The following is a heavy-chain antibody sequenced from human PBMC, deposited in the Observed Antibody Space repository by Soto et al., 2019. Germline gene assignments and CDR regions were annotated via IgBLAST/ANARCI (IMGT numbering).Heavy chain of an antibody. CDR3: ARLGTCSGGSCYSKYYYYYMDV. CDR1: GFTVSSNY. V-gene: IGHV3-66*01. CDR2: IYSGGST. D-gene: IGHD2-15*01. J-gene: IGHJ6*03. Sequence: GGSLRLSCAASGFTVSSNYMSWVRQAPGKGLEWVSVIYSGGSTYYADSVKGRFTISRDNSKNTLYLQMNSLRAEDTAVYYCARLGTCSGGSCYSKYYYYYMDVWGKGTTVTVSS.